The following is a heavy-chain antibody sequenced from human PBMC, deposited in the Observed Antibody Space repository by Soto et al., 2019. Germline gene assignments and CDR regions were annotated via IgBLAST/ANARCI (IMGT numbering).Heavy chain of an antibody. Sequence: PSETLSLTCTVSGASITGSLFWSWIRQPAGKGLEWIGRFSLSGTTNYNPSLRSRVTMSADVSKNQFSLRLTSVTAADTALYYCARGMTPPGAPAWYYFDSWGQGTLVTVSS. D-gene: IGHD2-8*02. CDR2: FSLSGTT. CDR1: GASITGSLF. J-gene: IGHJ4*02. CDR3: ARGMTPPGAPAWYYFDS. V-gene: IGHV4-4*07.